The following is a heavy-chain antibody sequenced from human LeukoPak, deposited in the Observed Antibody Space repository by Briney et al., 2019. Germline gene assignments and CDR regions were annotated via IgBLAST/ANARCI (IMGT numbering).Heavy chain of an antibody. CDR1: GFTFSSYS. CDR3: AREGPVYYYDSSGYYPGAFDI. V-gene: IGHV3-21*01. D-gene: IGHD3-22*01. J-gene: IGHJ3*02. Sequence: GGSLRLSCAASGFTFSSYSMNWVRQAPGKGLEWVSSISSSSSYIYYADSVKGRFTISRDNAKNSLYLQMNSLRAEDTAVYYCAREGPVYYYDSSGYYPGAFDIWGQGTMVTVSS. CDR2: ISSSSSYI.